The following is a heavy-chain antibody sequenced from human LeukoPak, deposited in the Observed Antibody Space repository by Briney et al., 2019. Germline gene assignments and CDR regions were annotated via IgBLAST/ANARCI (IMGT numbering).Heavy chain of an antibody. CDR3: ARDSDQAASYQLLPYYYYYYMDV. V-gene: IGHV3-21*01. Sequence: PGGSLRLSCAASGFTVSSNYMSWVRQAPGKGLEWVSSISSSSSYIYYADSVKGRFTISRDNAKNSLYLQMNSLRAEDTAVYYCARDSDQAASYQLLPYYYYYYMDVWGKGTTVTVSS. J-gene: IGHJ6*03. CDR2: ISSSSSYI. D-gene: IGHD2-2*01. CDR1: GFTVSSNY.